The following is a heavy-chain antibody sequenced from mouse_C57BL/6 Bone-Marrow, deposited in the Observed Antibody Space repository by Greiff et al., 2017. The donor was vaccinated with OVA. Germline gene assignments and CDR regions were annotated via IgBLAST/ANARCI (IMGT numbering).Heavy chain of an antibody. CDR1: GYTFPSYT. CDR3: TRGYYFDY. J-gene: IGHJ2*01. V-gene: IGHV1-4*01. CDR2: IDPTNDYT. Sequence: VQLVESGAELARPGASVKMSCKASGYTFPSYTIHWVKQRPGQGLEWIGYIDPTNDYTNYNQKFKGKATLTADKSSSTAYMQLSSLTSEDSAVYYCTRGYYFDYWGQGTTLTVSS.